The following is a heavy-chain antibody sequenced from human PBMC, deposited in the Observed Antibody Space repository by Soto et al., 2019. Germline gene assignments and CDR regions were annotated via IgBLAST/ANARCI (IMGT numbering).Heavy chain of an antibody. D-gene: IGHD3-10*01. CDR2: ISSSSSYI. Sequence: PGGSLRLSCAASGFTFSSYSMNWVRQAPGKGLEWVSSISSSSSYIYYADSVKGRFTISRDNAKNSLYLQMNSLRAEDTAVYYCARPGPVVLLSRPYYFDYWGQGTLVTVSS. J-gene: IGHJ4*02. CDR3: ARPGPVVLLSRPYYFDY. V-gene: IGHV3-21*01. CDR1: GFTFSSYS.